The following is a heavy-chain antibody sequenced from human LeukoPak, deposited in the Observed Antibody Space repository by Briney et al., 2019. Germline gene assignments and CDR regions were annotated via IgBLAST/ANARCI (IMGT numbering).Heavy chain of an antibody. V-gene: IGHV3-21*01. CDR2: ISSSSSYI. CDR1: GFTFSSYS. D-gene: IGHD3-10*01. J-gene: IGHJ5*01. Sequence: PGGSLRLSCAASGFTFSSYSMNWVRQAPGRGLEWVSSISSSSSYIYYADSVKGRFTFSRDNAKNSLYLQMNSLRAEDTAVYYCARDRDGVNWFDSWGQGTLVTVSS. CDR3: ARDRDGVNWFDS.